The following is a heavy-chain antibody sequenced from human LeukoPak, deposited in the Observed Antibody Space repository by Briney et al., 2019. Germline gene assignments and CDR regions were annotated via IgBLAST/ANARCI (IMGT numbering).Heavy chain of an antibody. Sequence: ASVKVSCKASGGTFSSYAISWVRQAPGQGLEWMGGIIPIFGTANYALKFQGRVTITADKSTSTAYMELSSLRSEDTAVYYCASYGPGYFDYWGQGTLVTVSS. CDR3: ASYGPGYFDY. CDR1: GGTFSSYA. D-gene: IGHD3-10*01. V-gene: IGHV1-69*06. CDR2: IIPIFGTA. J-gene: IGHJ4*02.